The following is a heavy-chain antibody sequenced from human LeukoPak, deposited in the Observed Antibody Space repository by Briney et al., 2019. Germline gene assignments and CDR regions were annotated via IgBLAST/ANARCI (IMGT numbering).Heavy chain of an antibody. CDR1: GFTFSSYW. CDR2: IKQDGSEN. Sequence: GGSLRLSCAASGFTFSSYWMSWVRQAPGKRLEWVANIKQDGSENYCVDSVKGRFTISRDNAKNSLYLQMSSLRAEDTAVYYCAREGVDIVTYDYWGQGTLVTVSS. J-gene: IGHJ4*02. CDR3: AREGVDIVTYDY. D-gene: IGHD5-12*01. V-gene: IGHV3-7*03.